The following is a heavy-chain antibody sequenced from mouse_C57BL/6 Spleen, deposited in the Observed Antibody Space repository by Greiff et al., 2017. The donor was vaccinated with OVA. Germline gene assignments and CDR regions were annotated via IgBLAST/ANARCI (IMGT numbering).Heavy chain of an antibody. CDR2: IDPETGGT. V-gene: IGHV1-15*01. J-gene: IGHJ4*01. Sequence: VQLQQSGAELVRPGASVTLSCKASGYTFTDYEMHWVKQTPVHGLEWIGAIDPETGGTAYNQKFKGKAILTADKSSSTAYMELRSLTSEDSAVYYCTMRELLSAGMDYWGQGTSVTVSS. D-gene: IGHD2-1*01. CDR3: TMRELLSAGMDY. CDR1: GYTFTDYE.